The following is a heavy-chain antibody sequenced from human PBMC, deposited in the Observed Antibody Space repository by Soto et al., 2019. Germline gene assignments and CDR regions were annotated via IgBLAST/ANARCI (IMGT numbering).Heavy chain of an antibody. CDR3: ARGSAHIQVQTFDY. CDR2: ISPTSGAI. V-gene: IGHV3-21*01. J-gene: IGHJ4*02. D-gene: IGHD1-1*01. CDR1: GFTFSDYS. Sequence: EVHLVESGGGLVKSGGSLRVSCTASGFTFSDYSMHWVRQAPGKGLEWVSSISPTSGAIYYGDSVKGRFTISRDNAKNSLFLQMNSLRAEDTAVYSCARGSAHIQVQTFDYWGQGTLVTVSS.